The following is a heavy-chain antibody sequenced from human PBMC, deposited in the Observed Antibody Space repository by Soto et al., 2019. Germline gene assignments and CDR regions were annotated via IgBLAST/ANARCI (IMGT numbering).Heavy chain of an antibody. V-gene: IGHV4-4*07. CDR2: IDTSGST. CDR1: GGSISSYY. J-gene: IGHJ6*02. CDR3: ARVSCSSTSCYGYYYYGMDV. D-gene: IGHD2-2*01. Sequence: QVQLQESGPGLVKPSETLSLTCTVSGGSISSYYWSWIRQPAGKGLEWIGRIDTSGSTNYNPSLKSRVTMSVDTSKNQFSLKLSSVTAADTAVYYCARVSCSSTSCYGYYYYGMDVWGQGTTVTVSS.